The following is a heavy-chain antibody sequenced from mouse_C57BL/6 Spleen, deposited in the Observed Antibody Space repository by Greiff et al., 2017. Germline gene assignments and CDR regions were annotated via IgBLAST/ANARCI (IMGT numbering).Heavy chain of an antibody. CDR1: GYTFTSYW. CDR2: IHPNSGST. D-gene: IGHD1-1*01. V-gene: IGHV1-64*01. J-gene: IGHJ4*01. CDR3: ARIYGDYAMDY. Sequence: VQLQQPGAELVKPGASVKLSCKASGYTFTSYWMHWVKQRPGQGLEWIGMIHPNSGSTNYNEKFKSKATLTVDKSSSTAYMQLSSLTSEDSAVYYCARIYGDYAMDYWGQGTSVTVSS.